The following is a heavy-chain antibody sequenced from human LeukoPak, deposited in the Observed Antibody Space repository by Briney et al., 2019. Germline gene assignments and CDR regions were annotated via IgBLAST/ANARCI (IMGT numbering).Heavy chain of an antibody. Sequence: SETLSLTCTVSGDSISTSNSYWGWIRQPPGKGLEWIGSIYYSGNTYYNASLKSRVTISVDTSKNQFSLKLSSVTAADTAVYYCARRAAYYYDSSGYYYGNGWFDPWGQGTLVTVSS. V-gene: IGHV4-39*07. CDR3: ARRAAYYYDSSGYYYGNGWFDP. CDR1: GDSISTSNSY. J-gene: IGHJ5*02. CDR2: IYYSGNT. D-gene: IGHD3-22*01.